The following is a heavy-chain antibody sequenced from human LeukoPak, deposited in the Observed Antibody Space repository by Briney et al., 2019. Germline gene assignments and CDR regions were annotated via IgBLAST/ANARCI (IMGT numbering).Heavy chain of an antibody. CDR1: GFSFSTYG. Sequence: GGSLRLSCAASGFSFSTYGMHWVRQAPGKGLEWVAHIRYDGSNKDYADSAKGRFTISRDNSKNTLYLQMDSLRAGDTAVHYCAKDPCSSTTCYASLNYWGQGTLVTVSS. V-gene: IGHV3-30*02. CDR3: AKDPCSSTTCYASLNY. J-gene: IGHJ4*02. D-gene: IGHD2-2*01. CDR2: IRYDGSNK.